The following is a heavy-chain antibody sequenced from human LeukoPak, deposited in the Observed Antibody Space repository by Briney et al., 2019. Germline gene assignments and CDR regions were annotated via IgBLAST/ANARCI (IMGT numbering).Heavy chain of an antibody. D-gene: IGHD4-23*01. V-gene: IGHV1-2*02. CDR1: GYTFTGYY. J-gene: IGHJ4*02. CDR3: ARGFNSGYFDY. CDR2: INPNSGGT. Sequence: ASVKVSCKASGYTFTGYYMHWVRQAPGQGLEWMGWINPNSGGTNYAQKFQGRVTMTRDTSTSTVYMELSSLRSEDTAVYYCARGFNSGYFDYWGQGTLVTVSS.